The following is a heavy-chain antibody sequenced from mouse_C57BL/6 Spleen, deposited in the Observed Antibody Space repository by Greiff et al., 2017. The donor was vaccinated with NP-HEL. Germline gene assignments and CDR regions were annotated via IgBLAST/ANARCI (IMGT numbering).Heavy chain of an antibody. CDR1: GFTFSSYP. Sequence: EVQLVESGGGLVKPGGSLKLSCAASGFTFSSYPMSWVRQTPEKRLEWVATISGGGGNTYYPDSVKGRFTISRDNAKNPLYLQMSSRRSEDPALYYWARPPYYSNYGGFAYLGQGALVNVSA. V-gene: IGHV5-9*01. D-gene: IGHD2-5*01. CDR3: ARPPYYSNYGGFAY. J-gene: IGHJ3*01. CDR2: ISGGGGNT.